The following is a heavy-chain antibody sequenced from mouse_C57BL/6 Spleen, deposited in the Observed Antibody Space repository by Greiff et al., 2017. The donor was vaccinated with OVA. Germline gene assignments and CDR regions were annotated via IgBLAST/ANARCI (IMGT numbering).Heavy chain of an antibody. CDR1: GFTFSDYY. V-gene: IGHV5-16*01. CDR3: ASLYDGYSYWYFDV. J-gene: IGHJ1*03. Sequence: EVMLVESEGGLVQPGSSMKLSCTASGFTFSDYYMAWVRQVPEKGLEWVANINYDGSSTYYLDSLKSRFIISRDNAKNILYLQMSSLKSEDTATYYCASLYDGYSYWYFDVWGTGTTVTVSS. D-gene: IGHD2-3*01. CDR2: INYDGSST.